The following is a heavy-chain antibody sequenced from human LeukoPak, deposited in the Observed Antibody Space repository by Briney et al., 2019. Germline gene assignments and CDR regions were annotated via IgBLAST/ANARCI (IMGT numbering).Heavy chain of an antibody. J-gene: IGHJ4*02. Sequence: GGSLRLSCAASGFTFSTYGLRWVRQAPGKGLEWVALISYNGNVKYYADSVEGRFTISRDNSRNMLYLQMNSLTIEDTAVYYCLTEDTPTVFDYWGQGALVTVSS. V-gene: IGHV3-30*03. D-gene: IGHD4-17*01. CDR2: ISYNGNVK. CDR3: LTEDTPTVFDY. CDR1: GFTFSTYG.